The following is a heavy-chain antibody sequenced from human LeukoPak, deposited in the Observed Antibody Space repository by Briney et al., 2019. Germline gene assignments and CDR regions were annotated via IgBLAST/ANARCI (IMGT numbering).Heavy chain of an antibody. CDR3: AGVPLSDSSGHYYPH. CDR1: GYTFTSYG. D-gene: IGHD3-22*01. J-gene: IGHJ1*01. V-gene: IGHV1-3*01. CDR2: INGGNGDA. Sequence: ASVKVSCKTSGYTFTSYGMHWVRQAPGQRLEWMGWINGGNGDAKYSQKFQGRVTIIRDTSASTAYMELSSLRSEDTAVYYCAGVPLSDSSGHYYPHWGQGTLVTVSS.